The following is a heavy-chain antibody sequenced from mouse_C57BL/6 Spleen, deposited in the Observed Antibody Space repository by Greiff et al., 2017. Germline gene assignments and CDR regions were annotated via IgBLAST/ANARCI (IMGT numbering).Heavy chain of an antibody. J-gene: IGHJ4*01. Sequence: QVQLKQPGAELVRPGSSVKLSCKASGYTFTSYWMDWVKQRPGPGLEWIGNIYPSDSETHYNQNFKDKATLTVDKSSSTAYMQLSSLTSEDAAVYYCARKGNYDVGAMDYWGQGTSVTVSS. CDR3: ARKGNYDVGAMDY. V-gene: IGHV1-61*01. CDR2: IYPSDSET. D-gene: IGHD2-4*01. CDR1: GYTFTSYW.